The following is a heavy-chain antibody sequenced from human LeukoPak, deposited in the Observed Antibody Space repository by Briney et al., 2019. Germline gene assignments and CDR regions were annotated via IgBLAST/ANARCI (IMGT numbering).Heavy chain of an antibody. J-gene: IGHJ5*02. CDR1: GGSFSGYY. Sequence: PSETLSLTCAVYGGSFSGYYWSWIRRPPGKGLEWIGEINHSGSTNYNPSLKSRVTISVDTSKNQFSLKLSSVTAADTAVYYCARGGSTSCYATNWFDPWGQGTLVTVSS. CDR3: ARGGSTSCYATNWFDP. V-gene: IGHV4-34*01. D-gene: IGHD2-2*01. CDR2: INHSGST.